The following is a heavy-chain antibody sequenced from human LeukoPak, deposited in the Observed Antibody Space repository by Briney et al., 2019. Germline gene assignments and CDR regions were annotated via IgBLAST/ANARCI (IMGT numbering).Heavy chain of an antibody. CDR2: ISSSSSYI. Sequence: GGSLRLSCAASGFTFSSYSMNWVRQAPGKGLEWVSSISSSSSYIYYADSVKGRFTISRDNAKNSLYLQMNSLRAEDTAVYYCARGEELVWFGETWGQGTLVTVSS. J-gene: IGHJ5*02. D-gene: IGHD3-10*01. CDR1: GFTFSSYS. CDR3: ARGEELVWFGET. V-gene: IGHV3-21*01.